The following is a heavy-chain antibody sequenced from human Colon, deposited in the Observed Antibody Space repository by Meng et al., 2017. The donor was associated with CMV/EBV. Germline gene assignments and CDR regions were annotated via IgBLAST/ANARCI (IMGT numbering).Heavy chain of an antibody. CDR3: VRESWYFDF. CDR2: IYPRDGGT. J-gene: IGHJ4*02. D-gene: IGHD6-13*01. V-gene: IGHV1-2*02. Sequence: GDEGQRPGASVKGPCKTSEYTFTANHLHWVRQAPGQGLEWMGWIYPRDGGTYFAQKFQDRVTLTRDTSITTAYMELSGLTSDDTAIYYCVRESWYFDFWGEGTLVTVSS. CDR1: EYTFTANH.